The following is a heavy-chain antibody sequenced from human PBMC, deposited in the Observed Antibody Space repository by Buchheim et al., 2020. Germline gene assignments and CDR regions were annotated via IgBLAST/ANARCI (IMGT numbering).Heavy chain of an antibody. CDR1: GYTFTGYY. Sequence: QVQLVQSGAEVKKPGASVKISCKASGYTFTGYYMHWVRQAPGQGLEWMGWINPNSGGTNYAQKFQGWVTMTRDTSISTAYMELSRLRSDDTAVYYCARAQYSGSYSAKDYYFDYWGQGTL. CDR2: INPNSGGT. D-gene: IGHD1-26*01. V-gene: IGHV1-2*04. CDR3: ARAQYSGSYSAKDYYFDY. J-gene: IGHJ4*02.